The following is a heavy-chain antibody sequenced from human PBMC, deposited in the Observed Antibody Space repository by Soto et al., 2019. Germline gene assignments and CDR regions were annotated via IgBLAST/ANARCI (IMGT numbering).Heavy chain of an antibody. J-gene: IGHJ3*01. CDR3: ATRGYFNTIDCYDAFDL. Sequence: QLLQSGGGLVQPGGSLRLSCAASGFTFSSSAMNWVRQAPGKGLEWVSRISGSGDRTEHADSVKGRFTISRDYSKNTLYLQMNSLRGEATAVYYCATRGYFNTIDCYDAFDLWGQGTLVTVSS. CDR2: ISGSGDRT. D-gene: IGHD2-21*02. V-gene: IGHV3-23*01. CDR1: GFTFSSSA.